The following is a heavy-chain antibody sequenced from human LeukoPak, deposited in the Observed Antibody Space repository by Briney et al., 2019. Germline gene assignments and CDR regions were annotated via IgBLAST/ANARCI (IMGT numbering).Heavy chain of an antibody. V-gene: IGHV4-4*02. Sequence: SGTLSLTCAVSGVSISSDNWWKWVRQPPGRGLEYIGEIHHSGNTNYSPSFKSRVTMSVDKSKNQFSLNLYSVTAADTAVYYCARPNITSYYDSRGYDAFDVWGQGTMVTVSS. J-gene: IGHJ3*01. CDR3: ARPNITSYYDSRGYDAFDV. CDR2: IHHSGNT. CDR1: GVSISSDNW. D-gene: IGHD3-22*01.